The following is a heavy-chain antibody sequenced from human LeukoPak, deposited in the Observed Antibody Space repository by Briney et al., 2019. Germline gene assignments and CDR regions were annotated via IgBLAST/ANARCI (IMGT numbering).Heavy chain of an antibody. D-gene: IGHD3-9*01. CDR1: GGSISSSSYY. CDR2: IYYSGST. J-gene: IGHJ3*02. V-gene: IGHV4-39*07. CDR3: ARDSLRYFDPSNAFDI. Sequence: SETLSLTCTVSGGSISSSSYYWGWIRQPPGKGLEWIGSIYYSGSTYYNPSLKSRVTMSVDTSKNQFSLKLSSVTAADTAVYYCARDSLRYFDPSNAFDIWGQGTMVTVSS.